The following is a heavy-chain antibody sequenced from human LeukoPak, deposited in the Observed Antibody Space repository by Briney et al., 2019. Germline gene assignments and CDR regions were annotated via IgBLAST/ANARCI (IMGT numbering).Heavy chain of an antibody. CDR3: VTEGYCTSDSCYVH. J-gene: IGHJ4*02. V-gene: IGHV3-30*02. CDR1: GFTFSSYG. D-gene: IGHD2-2*01. Sequence: GGSLRLSCAASGFTFSSYGMHWVRQAPDKGLEWVAFIPYDGSNKYYADSLKGRFTISRDNSKNTLYLQMNSLRAEDTAVYYCVTEGYCTSDSCYVHWGQGTLVTVSS. CDR2: IPYDGSNK.